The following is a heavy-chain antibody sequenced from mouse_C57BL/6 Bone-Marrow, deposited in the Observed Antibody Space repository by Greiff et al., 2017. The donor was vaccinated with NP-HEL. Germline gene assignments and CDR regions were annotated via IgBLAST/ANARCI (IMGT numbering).Heavy chain of an antibody. Sequence: VMLVESGPELVKPGASVKISCKASGYAFSSSWMNWVKQRPGKGLEWIGRIYPGDGDTNYNGKFKGKATLTADKSSSTAYMQLSSLTSEDSAVYFCARDHYYGSSSPWFAYWGPGTLVTVSA. CDR1: GYAFSSSW. J-gene: IGHJ3*01. V-gene: IGHV1-82*01. CDR3: ARDHYYGSSSPWFAY. D-gene: IGHD1-1*01. CDR2: IYPGDGDT.